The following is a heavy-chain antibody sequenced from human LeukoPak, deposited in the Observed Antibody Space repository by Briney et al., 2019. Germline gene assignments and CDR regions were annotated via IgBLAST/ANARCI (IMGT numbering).Heavy chain of an antibody. V-gene: IGHV1-46*01. D-gene: IGHD4-17*01. CDR3: ARGKKKDYVQYYYIDV. CDR1: GYTFTNYY. Sequence: ASVKVSCKASGYTFTNYYMHWVRQAPGQGLEWMGIINPSGGSTIYAQKFQGRVTMTRDTSTSTVYMELSSLRSEDTAVYYCARGKKKDYVQYYYIDVWGKGTTVTVSS. CDR2: INPSGGST. J-gene: IGHJ6*03.